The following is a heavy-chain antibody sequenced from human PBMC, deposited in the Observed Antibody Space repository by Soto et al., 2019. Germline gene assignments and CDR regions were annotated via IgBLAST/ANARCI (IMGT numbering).Heavy chain of an antibody. CDR3: AGKVGVAPCDS. J-gene: IGHJ4*02. CDR1: GFTFTSSA. Sequence: SVKVSCKASGFTFTSSAVQWVRQARGQRLEWIGWIVVGIGNTNYAQKFQERVTITRDMSTSTAYMELSSLRSEDTAVYYCAGKVGVAPCDSWGKGNMVIVSS. CDR2: IVVGIGNT. V-gene: IGHV1-58*01. D-gene: IGHD3-3*01.